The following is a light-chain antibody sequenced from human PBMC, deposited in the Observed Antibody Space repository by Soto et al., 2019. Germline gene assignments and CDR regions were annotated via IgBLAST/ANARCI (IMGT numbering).Light chain of an antibody. CDR1: QSVSSSY. CDR3: QQDGSSPPT. J-gene: IGKJ5*01. V-gene: IGKV3-20*01. CDR2: GAS. Sequence: EIVLTQSPGTLSLSPGERATLSCRASQSVSSSYLAWYQQKPGQAPRLLIYGASSRATGIPDRFSGSGSGTDFTLTISSLEPEDFAVYSCQQDGSSPPTFGQGTRLEIK.